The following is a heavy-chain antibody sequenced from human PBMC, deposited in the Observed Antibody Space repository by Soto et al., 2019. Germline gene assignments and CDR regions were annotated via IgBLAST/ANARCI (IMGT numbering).Heavy chain of an antibody. CDR3: ARGVEYYFDY. Sequence: GGSLRLSCAASGFTFSSYGMHRVRQSPGKGLERVTVISSERNNKYSADSVKGRFTITRDNSKNTLYLQMNSMQAEHTAVYYCARGVEYYFDYWGLGTKVTASS. J-gene: IGHJ4*02. V-gene: IGHV3-30*03. CDR1: GFTFSSYG. CDR2: ISSERNNK.